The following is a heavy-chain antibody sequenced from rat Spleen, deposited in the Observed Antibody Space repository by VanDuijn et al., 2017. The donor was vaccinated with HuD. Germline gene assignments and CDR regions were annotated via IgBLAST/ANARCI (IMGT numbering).Heavy chain of an antibody. J-gene: IGHJ2*01. Sequence: EVQLVESGGDLVQPGRSLKLSCAASGFTFSNYGMAWVRQAPKKGLEWVAIISYAGLGTYYRDSVKGRFTISRDNPKSTLYLQMDSLGSEDTATYYCASLLQWSPFDYWGQGVMVTVSS. D-gene: IGHD1-1*01. CDR1: GFTFSNYG. V-gene: IGHV5-29*01. CDR2: ISYAGLGT. CDR3: ASLLQWSPFDY.